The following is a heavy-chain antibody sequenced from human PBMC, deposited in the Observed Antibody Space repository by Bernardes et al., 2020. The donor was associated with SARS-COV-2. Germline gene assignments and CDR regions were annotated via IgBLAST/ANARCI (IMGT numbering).Heavy chain of an antibody. D-gene: IGHD6-13*01. CDR3: ARESIEAAGRAFDY. V-gene: IGHV3-33*01. CDR2: IWYDGRNK. CDR1: GFIFSSYG. J-gene: IGHJ4*02. Sequence: GGSLLLSCAASGFIFSSYGMHWVRQSPGKGLEWVAGIWYDGRNKYYADSVKGRCTISRDNSKNTLYLQMNSLRAEDTAVFYCARESIEAAGRAFDYWGQGILVTVSS.